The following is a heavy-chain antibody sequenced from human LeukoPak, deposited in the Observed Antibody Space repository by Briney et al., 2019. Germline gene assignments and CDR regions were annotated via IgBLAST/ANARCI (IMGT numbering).Heavy chain of an antibody. D-gene: IGHD6-19*01. V-gene: IGHV3-53*05. CDR1: DFTVISNY. CDR3: ARDRGSGWYRWITFDY. Sequence: GGSLRLSCVGFDFTVISNYMNWVRQAPGKGLEWVSVVYSGGSTYYADSVKGRFTISRDKSKNTLYLQMNSLRAEDTAVYYCARDRGSGWYRWITFDYWGQGTLVTVSS. CDR2: VYSGGST. J-gene: IGHJ4*02.